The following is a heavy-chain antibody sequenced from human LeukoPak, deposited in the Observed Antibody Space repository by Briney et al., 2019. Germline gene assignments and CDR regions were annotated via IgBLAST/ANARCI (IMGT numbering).Heavy chain of an antibody. Sequence: GRSLRLSCAASGFTFSGYAMHWVRQAPGKGLEWVAVISYDGSNKYYADSVKGRFTISRDNSKNTLYLQMNSLRAEDTAVYYCAGSSTSCYLSCYYYGMDVWGQGTTVTVSS. CDR2: ISYDGSNK. D-gene: IGHD2-2*01. CDR3: AGSSTSCYLSCYYYGMDV. CDR1: GFTFSGYA. V-gene: IGHV3-30-3*01. J-gene: IGHJ6*02.